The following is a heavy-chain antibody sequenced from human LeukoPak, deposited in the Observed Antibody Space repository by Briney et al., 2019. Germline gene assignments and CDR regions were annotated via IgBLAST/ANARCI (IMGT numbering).Heavy chain of an antibody. CDR2: IHYTGST. J-gene: IGHJ5*02. Sequence: SETLSLTCTVSGGSIDSGDYYWGWVRQPPGKGLECIASIHYTGSTYYDPSLKSRVTLSVDTSKNQFSLNLYSVTAADTATYYCARHPIERSLGGVPDWFDPWGQGTLVTVSS. CDR3: ARHPIERSLGGVPDWFDP. CDR1: GGSIDSGDYY. D-gene: IGHD3-3*01. V-gene: IGHV4-39*07.